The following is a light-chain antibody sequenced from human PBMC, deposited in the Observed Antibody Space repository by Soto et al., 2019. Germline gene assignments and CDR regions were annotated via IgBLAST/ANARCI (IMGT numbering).Light chain of an antibody. J-gene: IGKJ5*01. V-gene: IGKV3-11*01. CDR3: QQRSNLIT. CDR2: DAS. Sequence: EIVLTQSPATLSLSPGERATLSCRASQSVSSYLAWYQQKPGQAPRLLIYDASNRATGIPARFSGSGPGTDFTLTISSLEPEDFAVYYCQQRSNLITFGQGTRLEIK. CDR1: QSVSSY.